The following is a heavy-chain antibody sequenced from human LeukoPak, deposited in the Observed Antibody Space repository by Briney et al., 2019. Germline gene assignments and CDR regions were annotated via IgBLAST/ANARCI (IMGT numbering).Heavy chain of an antibody. J-gene: IGHJ5*02. CDR1: GYTFTSYY. D-gene: IGHD6-13*01. CDR2: MNPNSGNT. Sequence: ASVKVSCKASGYTFTSYYMHWVRQAPGQGLEWMGWMNPNSGNTGYAQKFQGRVTMTRDTSITTAYMEVSSLRSEDTAVYYCARAIAAAGSNWFDTWGQGTRVTVSS. V-gene: IGHV1-8*02. CDR3: ARAIAAAGSNWFDT.